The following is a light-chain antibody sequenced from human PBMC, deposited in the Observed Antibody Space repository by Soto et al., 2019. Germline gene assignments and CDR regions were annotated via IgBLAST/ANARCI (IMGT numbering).Light chain of an antibody. J-gene: IGKJ1*01. Sequence: DILMTQSPISLPVTPGEPASISCWSSRGLLHSTGKNYLDWFLQKPGQSPKLPIYLGSNRASGVPDRVSGSGSGTNFTLRISRVEAEDVGVYYCMQALQSPRTFGRGTKVEIK. CDR2: LGS. V-gene: IGKV2-28*01. CDR3: MQALQSPRT. CDR1: RGLLHSTGKNY.